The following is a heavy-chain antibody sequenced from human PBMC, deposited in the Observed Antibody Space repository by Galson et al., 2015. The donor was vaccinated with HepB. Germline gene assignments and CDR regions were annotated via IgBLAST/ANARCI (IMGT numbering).Heavy chain of an antibody. J-gene: IGHJ3*02. CDR3: AKGDSSGYYYVSPDDAFDI. Sequence: SLRLSCAASGFTFSSYAMSWVRQAPGKGLEWVSAISGSGGSTYYADSVKGRFTISRDNSKNTLYLQMNSLRAEDTAVYYCAKGDSSGYYYVSPDDAFDIWGQGTMVTVSS. CDR1: GFTFSSYA. V-gene: IGHV3-23*01. CDR2: ISGSGGST. D-gene: IGHD3-22*01.